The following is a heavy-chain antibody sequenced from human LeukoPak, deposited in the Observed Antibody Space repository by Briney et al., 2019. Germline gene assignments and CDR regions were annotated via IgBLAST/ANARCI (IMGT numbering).Heavy chain of an antibody. D-gene: IGHD4-17*01. CDR2: ISSSSSYI. Sequence: GGSLRLSCAASGFTFSSYSMNWVRQAPGKGLEWVSSISSSSSYIYYADSVKGRFTISRDNAKNSLYLQMNSLRAEDTAVYYCARGSHDGDYGVWGQGTLVTVSS. CDR3: ARGSHDGDYGV. CDR1: GFTFSSYS. J-gene: IGHJ4*02. V-gene: IGHV3-21*01.